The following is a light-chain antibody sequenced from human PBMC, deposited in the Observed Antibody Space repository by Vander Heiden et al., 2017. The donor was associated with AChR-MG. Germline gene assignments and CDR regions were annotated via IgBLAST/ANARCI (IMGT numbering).Light chain of an antibody. J-gene: IGKJ2*01. CDR1: ENIRTN. CDR2: DAS. CDR3: QQYHKWPYT. V-gene: IGKV3-15*01. Sequence: EIVMTQSPATLSVSPGNRDTLSCRASENIRTNLAWYQHKPGQPPRLLIYDASTRSTGVSSRFSGSGSGTEFTLIITSLQSEDFAVYYCQQYHKWPYTFGQGTKLDIK.